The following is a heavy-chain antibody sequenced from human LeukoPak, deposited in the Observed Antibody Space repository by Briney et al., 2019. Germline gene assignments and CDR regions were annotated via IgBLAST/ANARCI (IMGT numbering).Heavy chain of an antibody. V-gene: IGHV1-2*02. CDR1: GYTLTGYY. J-gene: IGHJ4*02. Sequence: ASVRVSCKASGYTLTGYYMHWVRQAPGQGREWMGWINPNSGGTNYVQRFRGRVTMTRDTSISTAYMELSRLRSDDTAVYYCARPPRGYSYGNFDYWGQGTLVTVYS. CDR3: ARPPRGYSYGNFDY. CDR2: INPNSGGT. D-gene: IGHD5-18*01.